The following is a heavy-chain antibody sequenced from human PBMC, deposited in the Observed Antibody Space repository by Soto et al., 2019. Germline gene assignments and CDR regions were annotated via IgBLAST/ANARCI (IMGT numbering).Heavy chain of an antibody. V-gene: IGHV3-48*02. CDR2: ISSSSSTI. CDR1: GFSFTTYS. CDR3: ARSYYGGNEAFEV. Sequence: GGSLRLSCAASGFSFTTYSMNWVRQAPRKGLDWVSYISSSSSTIYYADSVKGRFTISRDNAKNSLFLQMNSLRDEDTAVYYCARSYYGGNEAFEVWGQGTVVTVSS. J-gene: IGHJ3*01. D-gene: IGHD4-17*01.